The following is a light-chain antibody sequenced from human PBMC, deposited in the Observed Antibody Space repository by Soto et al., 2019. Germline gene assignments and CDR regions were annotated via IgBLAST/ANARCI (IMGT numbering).Light chain of an antibody. Sequence: EIVMTQSPATLSVSPGERATLSCRASQSASNNLAWYQQKPGQAPRLLIYGASTRATGIPARFSGSGSGTEFTLTIRSLHSEDFAVYYCQHYPSWPPWTFGQGTKVDIK. V-gene: IGKV3-15*01. CDR1: QSASNN. CDR2: GAS. J-gene: IGKJ1*01. CDR3: QHYPSWPPWT.